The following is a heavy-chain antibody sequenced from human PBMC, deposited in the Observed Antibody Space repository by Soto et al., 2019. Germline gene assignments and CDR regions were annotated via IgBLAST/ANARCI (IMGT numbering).Heavy chain of an antibody. CDR1: GGSFSGYY. CDR2: INHSGST. J-gene: IGHJ5*02. V-gene: IGHV4-34*01. D-gene: IGHD3-3*01. CDR3: ARGELNTIFGVVIIVDNWFDP. Sequence: SETLSLTCAVYGGSFSGYYWSWTRQPPGKGLEWIGEINHSGSTNYNPSLKSRVTISVDTSKNQFSLKLSSVTAADTAVYYCARGELNTIFGVVIIVDNWFDPWGQGTLVTVSS.